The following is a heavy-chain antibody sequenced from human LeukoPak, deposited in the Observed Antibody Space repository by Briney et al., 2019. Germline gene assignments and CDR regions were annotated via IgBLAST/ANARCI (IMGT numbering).Heavy chain of an antibody. CDR2: IYYSGST. CDR1: GGSTSSYY. CDR3: ARHDYTLNAFDI. V-gene: IGHV4-59*08. Sequence: SETLSLTCTVSGGSTSSYYWSWIRQPPGKGLEWIGYIYYSGSTNYNPSLKSRVTISVDTSKNQFSLKLSSVTAADTAVYYCARHDYTLNAFDIWGQGTMVTVSS. D-gene: IGHD3-16*01. J-gene: IGHJ3*02.